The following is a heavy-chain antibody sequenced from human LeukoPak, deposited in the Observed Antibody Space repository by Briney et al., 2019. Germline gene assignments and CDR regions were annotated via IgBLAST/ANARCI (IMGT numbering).Heavy chain of an antibody. J-gene: IGHJ4*02. CDR2: IYTSGST. Sequence: SSETLSLTCTVSGGSISSYYWSWIRQPAGKGLEWIGRIYTSGSTNYNPSLRSRVTMSVDTSKSQFSLKLTSVTAAGTAVYYCARVGSDWGPFHYWGQGTLVTVSS. CDR3: ARVGSDWGPFHY. V-gene: IGHV4-4*07. D-gene: IGHD2-21*02. CDR1: GGSISSYY.